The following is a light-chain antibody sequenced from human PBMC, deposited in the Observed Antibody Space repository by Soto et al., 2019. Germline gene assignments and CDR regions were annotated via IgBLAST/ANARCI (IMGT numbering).Light chain of an antibody. CDR3: AAWDDSLRAAV. J-gene: IGLJ2*01. V-gene: IGLV1-47*01. CDR2: RDD. Sequence: QSVLTQPPSAAATPGQRITISCFGSSSNIGSNYGYWYQHRPGTAPKLLISRDDERPSGVPDRFSGSKSGTSASLAISGVRSEDEADYFCAAWDDSLRAAVFGGGTKLTVL. CDR1: SSNIGSNY.